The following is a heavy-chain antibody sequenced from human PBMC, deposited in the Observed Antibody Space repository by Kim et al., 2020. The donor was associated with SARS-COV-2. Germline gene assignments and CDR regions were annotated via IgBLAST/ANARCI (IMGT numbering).Heavy chain of an antibody. D-gene: IGHD2-21*02. CDR1: GGSISSYY. J-gene: IGHJ4*02. Sequence: SETLSLTCTVSGGSISSYYWSWIRQPAGKGLEWIGRIYTSGNINCNPSLKSRVTMSVDTSKNQFSLKLSSVTAADTAVYYCASEGPLFCGGDCYSVWGQGTLVTVSS. CDR2: IYTSGNI. CDR3: ASEGPLFCGGDCYSV. V-gene: IGHV4-4*07.